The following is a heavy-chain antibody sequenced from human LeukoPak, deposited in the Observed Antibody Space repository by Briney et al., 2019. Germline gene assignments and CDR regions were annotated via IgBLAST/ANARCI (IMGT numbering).Heavy chain of an antibody. D-gene: IGHD2-2*01. CDR3: AREKGYCSSTSCPGTWFDP. V-gene: IGHV1-69*13. J-gene: IGHJ5*02. CDR1: GGTFSSYA. Sequence: ASVKVSCKASGGTFSSYAISWVRQAPGQGLEWMGGIIPIFGTANYAQKFQGRVTITADGSTSTAYMELSSLRSEDTAVYYCAREKGYCSSTSCPGTWFDPWGQGTLVTVSS. CDR2: IIPIFGTA.